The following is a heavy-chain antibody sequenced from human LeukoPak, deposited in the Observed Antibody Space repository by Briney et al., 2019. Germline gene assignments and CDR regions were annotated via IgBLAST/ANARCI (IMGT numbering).Heavy chain of an antibody. D-gene: IGHD2-2*01. CDR3: ARVCSSTSCYAFDI. CDR2: IYYSGST. V-gene: IGHV4-59*12. Sequence: SETLFLTCTVSGGSISSYFWSWIRQPAGKGLERIGYIYYSGSTYYNPSLKSRVTISVDTSKNQFSLKLSSVTAADTAVYYCARVCSSTSCYAFDIWGQGTMVIVSS. J-gene: IGHJ3*02. CDR1: GGSISSYF.